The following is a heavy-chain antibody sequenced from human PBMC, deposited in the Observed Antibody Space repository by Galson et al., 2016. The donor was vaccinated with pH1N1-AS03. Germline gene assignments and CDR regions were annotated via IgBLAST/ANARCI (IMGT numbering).Heavy chain of an antibody. CDR1: GYTFTTYY. J-gene: IGHJ4*02. CDR3: ARGGDHASY. Sequence: SVKVSCKASGYTFTTYYIHWVRQAPGQRLEWLGWINPNSGDTYYAQNFQGRVTMTRQISTTTAYLELRSLRSDDTAVYYCARGGDHASYWGQGTLVTVSS. D-gene: IGHD3-10*01. CDR2: INPNSGDT. V-gene: IGHV1-2*02.